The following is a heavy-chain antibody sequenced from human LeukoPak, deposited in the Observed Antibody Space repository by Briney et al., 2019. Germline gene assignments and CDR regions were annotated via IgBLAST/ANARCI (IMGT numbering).Heavy chain of an antibody. Sequence: SQTLSLTCAISGDSVSSKSVTWNWIRQSPSRGLEWLGRTYYRSKWYNDYAVSVKSRITINPDTSKNQFSLQLNSVTPEDTAVYYCARITPDFGTHQRFDPWGQGTLVTVSS. V-gene: IGHV6-1*01. CDR3: ARITPDFGTHQRFDP. CDR1: GDSVSSKSVT. J-gene: IGHJ5*02. D-gene: IGHD3-10*01. CDR2: TYYRSKWYN.